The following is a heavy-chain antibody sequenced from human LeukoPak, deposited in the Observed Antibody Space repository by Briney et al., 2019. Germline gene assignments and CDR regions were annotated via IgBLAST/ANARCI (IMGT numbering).Heavy chain of an antibody. D-gene: IGHD6-13*01. CDR1: GYSFTSNY. Sequence: PGASVKVSCKASGYSFTSNYIHWVRQAPGQGLEWMGGIIPIFGTANYAQKFQGRVTITADESTSTAYMELSSLRSEDTAVYYCAREIAAAGMGLDYWGQGTLVTVSS. CDR3: AREIAAAGMGLDY. J-gene: IGHJ4*02. V-gene: IGHV1-69*13. CDR2: IIPIFGTA.